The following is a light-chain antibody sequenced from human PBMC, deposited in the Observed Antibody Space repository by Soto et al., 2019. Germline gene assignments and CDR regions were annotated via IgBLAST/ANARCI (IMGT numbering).Light chain of an antibody. J-gene: IGKJ2*01. Sequence: EIVLTQSPGTLSLSPGERATLSCRASQSVSSTYLAWYQQKPGQAPGLLLYGTSNRATGIPDRFSGSGSGTDFTLTISRLEPKDFAMYYCQLYVSSPPGYTFGQGTKLEIK. CDR3: QLYVSSPPGYT. CDR2: GTS. V-gene: IGKV3-20*01. CDR1: QSVSSTY.